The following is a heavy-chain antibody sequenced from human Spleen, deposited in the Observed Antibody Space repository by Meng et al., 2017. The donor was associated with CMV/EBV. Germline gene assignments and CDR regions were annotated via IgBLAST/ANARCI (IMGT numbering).Heavy chain of an antibody. CDR1: GYTFTSYY. J-gene: IGHJ4*02. CDR3: ASSSNSAWTPY. D-gene: IGHD2-2*01. V-gene: IGHV1-2*02. Sequence: ASVKVSCKASGYTFTSYYMHWVRQAPGQGLEWMGWIKSNTGGTNYAQKFQGRVTMTRDTSISTAYMDLRRLKSDDTAVYYCASSSNSAWTPYWGQGTLVTVSS. CDR2: IKSNTGGT.